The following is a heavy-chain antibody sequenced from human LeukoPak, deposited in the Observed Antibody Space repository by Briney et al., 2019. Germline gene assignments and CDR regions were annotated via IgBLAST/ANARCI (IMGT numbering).Heavy chain of an antibody. J-gene: IGHJ6*03. V-gene: IGHV1-2*02. Sequence: ASVKVSCKASGYTFTGYYMHWVRQAPGQGLEWMGWISPNSGGTNYAQKFQGRVTMTRDTSISTAYMELSRLRSDDTAVYYCARDQPPGSSYYYYYMDVWGKGTTVTVSS. D-gene: IGHD1-14*01. CDR2: ISPNSGGT. CDR3: ARDQPPGSSYYYYYMDV. CDR1: GYTFTGYY.